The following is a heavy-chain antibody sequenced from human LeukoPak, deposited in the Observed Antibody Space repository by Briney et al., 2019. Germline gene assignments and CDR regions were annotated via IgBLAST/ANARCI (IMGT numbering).Heavy chain of an antibody. J-gene: IGHJ4*02. CDR1: GGSISSGGYY. CDR2: IYYSGST. CDR3: ATQWELPSGFDY. V-gene: IGHV4-31*03. Sequence: SETLSLTSTVSGGSISSGGYYWSWIRQHPGKGLEWIGYIYYSGSTYYNPSLKSRVTISVDTSKNQFSLKLSSVTAADTAVYYCATQWELPSGFDYWGQGTLVTVSS. D-gene: IGHD1-26*01.